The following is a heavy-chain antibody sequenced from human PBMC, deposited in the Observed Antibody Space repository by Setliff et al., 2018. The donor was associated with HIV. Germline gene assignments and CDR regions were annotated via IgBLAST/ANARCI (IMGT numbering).Heavy chain of an antibody. CDR1: GGSISSHY. Sequence: SETLSLTCTVSGGSISSHYWSWIRQPPGKRLEWIGYIYYSGSTNYNPSLKSRVTISVGTSKNQFSLMLSSVTAADTAVYYCAGCITGTTHWFDPWGQGTLVTVSS. CDR3: AGCITGTTHWFDP. CDR2: IYYSGST. D-gene: IGHD1-20*01. V-gene: IGHV4-59*11. J-gene: IGHJ5*02.